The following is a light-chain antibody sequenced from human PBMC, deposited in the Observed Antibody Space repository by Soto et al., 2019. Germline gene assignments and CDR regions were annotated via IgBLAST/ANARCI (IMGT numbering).Light chain of an antibody. CDR1: QSVLYGSNNNNY. J-gene: IGKJ4*01. V-gene: IGKV4-1*01. CDR2: WAS. Sequence: DIVMTQSPDSLAVSLGERATINCKSSQSVLYGSNNNNYLAWYQQQPGQPPKLLIYWASTRESGVPDRISGSRSGTDFTLTISSLQADDVAVYYCQQYYSIPPPFCGGTKVEIK. CDR3: QQYYSIPPP.